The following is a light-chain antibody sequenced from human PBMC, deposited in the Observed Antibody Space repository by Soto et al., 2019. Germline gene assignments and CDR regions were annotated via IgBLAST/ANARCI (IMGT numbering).Light chain of an antibody. CDR1: QSVRDN. CDR3: QQYNNWPWT. CDR2: GAS. J-gene: IGKJ1*01. V-gene: IGKV3-15*01. Sequence: EIVMTQSPATLSVSPGERATLSCRASQSVRDNLAWSQQKPGQAPRLLIYGASTRATGIPARFSGSGSGTEFTLTISSLQSEDFAVYYCQQYNNWPWTFGQGTKVDIK.